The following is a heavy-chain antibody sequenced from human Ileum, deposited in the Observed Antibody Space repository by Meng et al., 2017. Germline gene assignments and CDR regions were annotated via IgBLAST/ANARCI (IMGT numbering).Heavy chain of an antibody. J-gene: IGHJ4*02. Sequence: QVRVPESGTGLGRPSETLSLICAVSGGSVSSRGYQWGWIRQPPGKGLEWIGYASTNYNPSLKSRVTISVDTSKNQFSLKLTSVTAADTAVYYCARDHWGSLDYWGQGVLVTVSS. CDR2: AST. D-gene: IGHD7-27*01. CDR3: ARDHWGSLDY. V-gene: IGHV4-61*08. CDR1: GGSVSSRGYQ.